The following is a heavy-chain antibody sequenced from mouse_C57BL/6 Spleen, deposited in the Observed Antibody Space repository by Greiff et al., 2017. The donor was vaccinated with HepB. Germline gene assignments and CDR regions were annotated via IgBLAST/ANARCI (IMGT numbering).Heavy chain of an antibody. CDR3: ARGSIYYGNYDYAMDY. V-gene: IGHV1-72*01. CDR1: GYTFTSYW. J-gene: IGHJ4*01. CDR2: IVPNGGVT. Sequence: QVQLQQPGAELVKPGASVKLSCKASGYTFTSYWMHWVKQRPGRGLEWIGRIVPNGGVTKYNEKFKSKATLTVDKPSSTAYMQLSSLTSEDSAVYYCARGSIYYGNYDYAMDYWGQGTSVTVSS. D-gene: IGHD2-1*01.